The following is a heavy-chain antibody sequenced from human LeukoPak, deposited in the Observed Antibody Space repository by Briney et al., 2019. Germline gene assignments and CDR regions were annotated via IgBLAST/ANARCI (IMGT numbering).Heavy chain of an antibody. CDR2: IYYSGST. D-gene: IGHD3-9*01. V-gene: IGHV4-39*07. Sequence: PSETLSLTCTVSGGSISSSSYYWGWIRQPPGKGLEWIGSIYYSGSTYYNPSLKSRVTISVDTSKNQFSLKLSSVTAADTAVYYCARVKAYDILTGYYRFDYWGQGTLVTVSS. CDR1: GGSISSSSYY. J-gene: IGHJ4*02. CDR3: ARVKAYDILTGYYRFDY.